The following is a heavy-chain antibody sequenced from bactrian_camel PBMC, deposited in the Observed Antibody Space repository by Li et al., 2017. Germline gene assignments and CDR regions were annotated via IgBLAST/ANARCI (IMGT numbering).Heavy chain of an antibody. CDR2: INSDGTTA. V-gene: IGHV3-2*01. D-gene: IGHD6*01. CDR1: GFTLRNYY. Sequence: HVQLVESGGGSVQAGGSLRLSCAASGFTLRNYYMSWVRQAPGKGLEWVSSINSDGTTAYYAASVKGRFTISRDDVKNTLYLQMNSLKPEDTAVYYYLPNGGHSSYWGRGTQVTVS. CDR3: LPNGGHSSY. J-gene: IGHJ4*01.